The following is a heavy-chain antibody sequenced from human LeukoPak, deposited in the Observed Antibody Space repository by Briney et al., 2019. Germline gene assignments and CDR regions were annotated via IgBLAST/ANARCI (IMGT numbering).Heavy chain of an antibody. CDR1: GGSISSYY. J-gene: IGHJ4*02. V-gene: IGHV4-59*01. CDR3: ARDQGDGYNDY. D-gene: IGHD5-24*01. CDR2: IYYSGST. Sequence: SETLSLTCTVSGGSISSYYWSWIRQPPGKGLEWIGYIYYSGSTNYNPSLKSRVTISVDTSKNQFSLKLSSVTAADTAVYYCARDQGDGYNDYWGQGTLVTVSS.